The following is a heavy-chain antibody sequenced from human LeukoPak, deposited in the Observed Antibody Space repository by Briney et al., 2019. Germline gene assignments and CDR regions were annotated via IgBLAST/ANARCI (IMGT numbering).Heavy chain of an antibody. CDR3: ARHIGYCSSTSCYHHFDY. J-gene: IGHJ4*01. CDR1: GGSISSSSSN. CDR2: IYYSGST. Sequence: PSETLSLTCTVSGGSISSSSSNWGWIRQPPGKGLEWIGSIYYSGSTYYNPSLKSRVSISVDMSKNQFSLNLSSVTAADTAVYYCARHIGYCSSTSCYHHFDYWGQGTLVTVSS. D-gene: IGHD2-2*01. V-gene: IGHV4-39*01.